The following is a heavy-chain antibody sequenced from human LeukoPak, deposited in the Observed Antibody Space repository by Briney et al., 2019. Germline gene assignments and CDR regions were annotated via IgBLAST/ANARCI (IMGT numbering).Heavy chain of an antibody. D-gene: IGHD2-15*01. Sequence: GGSLRLSCPASGFPLSSYSINWVRQAPGKGLEWVSYISSSGSAIYYVDSVKGRFTVSRDNAKNSLFLQMNSPRAEDTAVYYCVRVKGSYFDYWGQGALVTVSS. CDR3: VRVKGSYFDY. CDR1: GFPLSSYS. V-gene: IGHV3-48*01. CDR2: ISSSGSAI. J-gene: IGHJ4*02.